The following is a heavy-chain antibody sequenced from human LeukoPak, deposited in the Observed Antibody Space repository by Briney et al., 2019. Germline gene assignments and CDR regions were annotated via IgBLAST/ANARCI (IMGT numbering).Heavy chain of an antibody. Sequence: GGSLRLSCAASGFTFSSYWMSWVRQAPGKGLEWVANIKQDGSEKYYVDSVKGRFTISRDNAKNSLYLQMNSLRAEDTAVYYCARDDRRHYDFWSGYYIGMGYMDVWGKGTTVTVSS. D-gene: IGHD3-3*01. J-gene: IGHJ6*03. CDR1: GFTFSSYW. CDR3: ARDDRRHYDFWSGYYIGMGYMDV. V-gene: IGHV3-7*01. CDR2: IKQDGSEK.